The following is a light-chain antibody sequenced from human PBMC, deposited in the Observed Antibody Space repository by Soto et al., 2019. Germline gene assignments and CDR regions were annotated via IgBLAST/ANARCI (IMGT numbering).Light chain of an antibody. J-gene: IGLJ1*01. V-gene: IGLV2-11*01. CDR2: AVN. Sequence: QSALTQPRSVSGSPGQSVTISCTGTSSDVGSYNYVSWYQQHPGKAPKLMIYAVNKRPSGVPDRFSGSKSGNTASLTISGLQDEDEADYYCCSYAGSYTFVFGTGTKLTVL. CDR3: CSYAGSYTFV. CDR1: SSDVGSYNY.